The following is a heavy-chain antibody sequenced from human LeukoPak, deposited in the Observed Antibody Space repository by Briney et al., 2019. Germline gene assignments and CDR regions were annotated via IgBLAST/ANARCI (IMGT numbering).Heavy chain of an antibody. CDR1: GFSFSDYN. CDR2: ISSGTTYI. D-gene: IGHD6-6*01. CDR3: ARWPYSSSYYFDY. Sequence: GGSLRLSCAASGFSFSDYNMNWVRQPPEKGLEWVSSISSGTTYIYYADSVRGRFTLSRDNAKNSLYLQMNSLRAEDTAVYYCARWPYSSSYYFDYWGQGTLVTVSS. V-gene: IGHV3-21*01. J-gene: IGHJ4*02.